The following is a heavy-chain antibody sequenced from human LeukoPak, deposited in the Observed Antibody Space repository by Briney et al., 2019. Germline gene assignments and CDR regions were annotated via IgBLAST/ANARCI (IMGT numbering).Heavy chain of an antibody. J-gene: IGHJ4*02. CDR2: IYTSGST. D-gene: IGHD1-1*01. Sequence: SETLSLTCTVSGGSISSGSYYWSWIRQPAGKGLEWIGHIYTSGSTNYNPSLKSRVTISVDTSKNQFSLKLSSVTAADTAVYYCARDRGTWNDDGFDYWGQGTLVTVSS. CDR3: ARDRGTWNDDGFDY. CDR1: GGSISSGSYY. V-gene: IGHV4-61*09.